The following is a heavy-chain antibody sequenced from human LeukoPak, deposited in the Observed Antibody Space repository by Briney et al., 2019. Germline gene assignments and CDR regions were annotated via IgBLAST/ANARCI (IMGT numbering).Heavy chain of an antibody. J-gene: IGHJ5*02. CDR3: AKDYGTSRTTRGWFDP. V-gene: IGHV3-30*02. Sequence: GGSLRLSCAASGFTFSSFGMHWVRQAPGKGLEWVAYIRYDGSNKYYADSVKGRFTISRDNSKNTLYLQTNSLRAEDTAVYYCAKDYGTSRTTRGWFDPWGQGTLVTVSS. CDR1: GFTFSSFG. CDR2: IRYDGSNK. D-gene: IGHD1-1*01.